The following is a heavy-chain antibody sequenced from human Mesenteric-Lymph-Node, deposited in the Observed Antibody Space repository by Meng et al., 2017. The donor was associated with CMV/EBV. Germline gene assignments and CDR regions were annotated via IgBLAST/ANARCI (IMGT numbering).Heavy chain of an antibody. J-gene: IGHJ4*02. CDR2: TYYRSKCYN. V-gene: IGHV6-1*01. D-gene: IGHD7-27*01. Sequence: IYGDSVSSNSAAWNWFRQSPSRGLEWLGRTYYRSKCYNDYAVSVKSRITINPDTSKNQFSLQLNSVTPEDTAVYYCAGGTGDRVDYWGQGTLVTVSS. CDR1: GDSVSSNSAA. CDR3: AGGTGDRVDY.